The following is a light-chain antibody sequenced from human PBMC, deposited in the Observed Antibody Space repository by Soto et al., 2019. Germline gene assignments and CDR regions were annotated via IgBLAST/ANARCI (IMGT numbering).Light chain of an antibody. V-gene: IGKV1-12*01. CDR3: QQANSFPLT. J-gene: IGKJ4*01. CDR2: TAS. Sequence: DIPMTQSPSSVSASVGDRVTITCRASQGISSLLTWYQQKPGKAPNLLIHTASSLQSGVPSRFSGSGSGTDFTLTISSLQPEDFATYYCQQANSFPLTFGGGTKVEIK. CDR1: QGISSL.